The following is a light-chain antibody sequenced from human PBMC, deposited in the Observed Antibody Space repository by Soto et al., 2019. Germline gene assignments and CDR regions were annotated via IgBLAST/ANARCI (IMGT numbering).Light chain of an antibody. V-gene: IGKV3-15*01. CDR3: QQYNTWPIT. CDR2: GAS. J-gene: IGKJ2*01. Sequence: EIVMTQSPATLSVSPGERATLSCRASQSVNNILAWYQQKPGQAPRLLIYGASTRATGIPARFSGSGSGTEFTLTICSLQSEDFAVYYCQQYNTWPITFGQGTKLEIK. CDR1: QSVNNI.